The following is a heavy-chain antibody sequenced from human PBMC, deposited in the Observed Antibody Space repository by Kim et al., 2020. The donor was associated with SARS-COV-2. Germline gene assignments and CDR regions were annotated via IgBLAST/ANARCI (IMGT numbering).Heavy chain of an antibody. J-gene: IGHJ6*02. D-gene: IGHD3-22*01. Sequence: SETLSLTCAVYGASFSGYYWSWIRQPPGKGLEWIGEINHSGSTNYNPSLKSRVTISVDTSKNQFSLKLSSVTAADTAVYYCARGHHNYYYDSSLSQGPYYYYGMDVWGQGTTVTVSS. CDR2: INHSGST. CDR1: GASFSGYY. CDR3: ARGHHNYYYDSSLSQGPYYYYGMDV. V-gene: IGHV4-34*01.